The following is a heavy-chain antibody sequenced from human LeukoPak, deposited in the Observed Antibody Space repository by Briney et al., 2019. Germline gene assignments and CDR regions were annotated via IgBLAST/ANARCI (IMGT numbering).Heavy chain of an antibody. V-gene: IGHV4-4*07. CDR2: IYTSGST. D-gene: IGHD6-13*01. CDR3: ARDGGYSSSWYPNWFDP. J-gene: IGHJ5*02. CDR1: GGSISSYY. Sequence: SETLSLTCTVSGGSISSYYWSWIRQPAGKGLEWIGRIYTSGSTNYNPSLKSRVTMSVDTSKNQFSLKLGSVTAADTAVYYCARDGGYSSSWYPNWFDPWGQGTLVTVSS.